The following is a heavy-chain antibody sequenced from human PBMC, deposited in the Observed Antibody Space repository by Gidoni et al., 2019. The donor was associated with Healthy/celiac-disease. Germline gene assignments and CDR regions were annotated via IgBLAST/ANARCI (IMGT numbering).Heavy chain of an antibody. V-gene: IGHV4-34*01. Sequence: QVQLQQWGAGLLKPSEPLSLTCAVYGGSFSGYYWSWIRQPPGKGLEWIGEINHSGSTNYNPSLKSRVTISVDTSKNQFSLKLSSVTAADTAVYYCARVRVVGATKLDYWGQGTLVTVSS. J-gene: IGHJ4*02. CDR1: GGSFSGYY. D-gene: IGHD1-26*01. CDR2: INHSGST. CDR3: ARVRVVGATKLDY.